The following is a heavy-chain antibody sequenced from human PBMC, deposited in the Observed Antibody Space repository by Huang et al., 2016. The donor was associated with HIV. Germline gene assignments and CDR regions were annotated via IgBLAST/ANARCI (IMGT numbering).Heavy chain of an antibody. V-gene: IGHV3-30-3*01. CDR3: ASGYYRY. D-gene: IGHD3-22*01. Sequence: QVQLVESGGGVVQPGRSLRLSCAASGFTFSSYAMHWGRQAPGKGLEWVAVISYDGSNKVYADSVKGRFTISRDKSKSTLYLQMSSLRAEDTAVYYCASGYYRYWGQGTLVTVSS. J-gene: IGHJ4*02. CDR1: GFTFSSYA. CDR2: ISYDGSNK.